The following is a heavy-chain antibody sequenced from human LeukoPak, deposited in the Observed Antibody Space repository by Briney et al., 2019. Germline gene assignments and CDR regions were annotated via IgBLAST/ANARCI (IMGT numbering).Heavy chain of an antibody. CDR2: IIPILGIA. J-gene: IGHJ3*02. V-gene: IGHV1-69*04. Sequence: GASVKVSCKASRGTFSSYAISWVRQAPGQGLEWMGRIIPILGIANYAQKFQGRVTITADKSTSTAYMELSSLRSEDTAVYYCARGSGYHGLFAFDIWGQGTMATVSS. CDR3: ARGSGYHGLFAFDI. CDR1: RGTFSSYA. D-gene: IGHD3-22*01.